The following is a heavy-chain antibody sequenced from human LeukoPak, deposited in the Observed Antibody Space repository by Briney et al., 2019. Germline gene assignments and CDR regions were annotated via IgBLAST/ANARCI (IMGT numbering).Heavy chain of an antibody. V-gene: IGHV1-69*05. CDR3: ARAAVAYCGGDCYMDV. CDR2: IIPIFATS. D-gene: IGHD2-21*01. CDR1: XXTFISYA. J-gene: IGHJ6*03. Sequence: XASXXTFISYAISXVRQAPGQGLEWMGGIIPIFATSNYAQHFHRTVTITTDQSTSTAYMELSSLRSEDTAVYYCARAAVAYCGGDCYMDVWGKGTTVTVSS.